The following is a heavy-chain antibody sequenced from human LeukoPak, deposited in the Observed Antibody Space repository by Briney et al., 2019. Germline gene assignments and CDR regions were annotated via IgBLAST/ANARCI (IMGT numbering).Heavy chain of an antibody. J-gene: IGHJ6*03. Sequence: GGSLRLSCVASGFTFSSRDWMTWVRQAPGKGLEWVSYISSSGSTLYYADSVKGRFTISRDNAKNSLYLQMNSLRAEDTAVYYCARVGATASASRYYYYYMDVWGKGTTVTISS. CDR3: ARVGATASASRYYYYYMDV. V-gene: IGHV3-48*04. CDR1: GFTFSSRDW. D-gene: IGHD3-16*01. CDR2: ISSSGSTL.